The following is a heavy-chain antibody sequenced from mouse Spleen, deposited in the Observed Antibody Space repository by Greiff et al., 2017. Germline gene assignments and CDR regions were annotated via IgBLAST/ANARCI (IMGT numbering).Heavy chain of an antibody. CDR3: ARQGAYYRYDGFAY. J-gene: IGHJ3*01. D-gene: IGHD2-14*01. CDR2: ISSGGGNT. CDR1: GFTFSSYA. V-gene: IGHV5-9-3*01. Sequence: EVHLVESGGGLVKLGGSLKLSCAASGFTFSSYAMSWVRQTPEKRLEWVATISSGGGNTYYPDSVKGRFTISRDNAKNTLYLQMSSLKSEDTAMYYCARQGAYYRYDGFAYWGQGTLVTVSA.